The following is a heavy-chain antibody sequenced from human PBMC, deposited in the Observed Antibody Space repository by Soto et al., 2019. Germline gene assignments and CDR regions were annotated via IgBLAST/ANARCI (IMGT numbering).Heavy chain of an antibody. V-gene: IGHV1-8*01. CDR2: MSTNTNST. J-gene: IGHJ5*02. CDR3: AREVVEVVETTSLWFDP. D-gene: IGHD2-15*01. CDR1: GYTFTTHD. Sequence: GASVKVSCKASGYTFTTHDIHWVRQAPGQGLEWMGWMSTNTNSTDCAQKFQGRVTLTWNTSISTAYLELRRLKFDDTAVYYCAREVVEVVETTSLWFDPWGQGTLVTVSS.